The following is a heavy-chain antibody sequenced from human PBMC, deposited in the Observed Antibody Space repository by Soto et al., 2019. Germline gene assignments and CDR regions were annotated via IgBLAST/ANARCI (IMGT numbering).Heavy chain of an antibody. CDR1: GFTFRNFA. J-gene: IGHJ6*02. V-gene: IGHV3-23*01. CDR2: VSGSGDDT. CDR3: AKSQMRRYYYGLDV. Sequence: QLLESGGDLVQPGGSLRLSCAASGFTFRNFAMTWVRQPPGKGLEWVSAVSGSGDDTYYAVSVKGRFTVSSDSSKNTLYLQMNRLTAEDTAVYYCAKSQMRRYYYGLDVWGQGTTVTVSS.